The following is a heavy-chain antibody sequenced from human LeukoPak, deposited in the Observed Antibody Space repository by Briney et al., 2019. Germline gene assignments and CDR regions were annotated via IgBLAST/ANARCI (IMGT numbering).Heavy chain of an antibody. Sequence: PGGSLRLSCAASGFTFSSYAMTWVRQAPGKGLEWVSLISGSGGTTYYADSVKGRFTISRDNAKNTLYLQMTSLRAEDTAVYYFAKEGYYGSGSFPDYWGQGTLVTVSS. D-gene: IGHD3-10*01. CDR2: ISGSGGTT. J-gene: IGHJ4*02. CDR3: AKEGYYGSGSFPDY. V-gene: IGHV3-23*01. CDR1: GFTFSSYA.